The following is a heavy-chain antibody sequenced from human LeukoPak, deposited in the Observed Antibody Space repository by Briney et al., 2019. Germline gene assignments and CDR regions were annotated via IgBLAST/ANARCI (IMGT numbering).Heavy chain of an antibody. Sequence: ASVKVSCKASGYTFTSYYMHWVRQAPGQGLEWMGIINPSGGSTSYAQKFQGRVTMTRDTSTSTVYMELSSLRSEDTAVYYCARDRITIFGVVTSAFDIWGQGTMVTVSS. CDR2: INPSGGST. V-gene: IGHV1-46*01. CDR1: GYTFTSYY. D-gene: IGHD3-3*01. J-gene: IGHJ3*02. CDR3: ARDRITIFGVVTSAFDI.